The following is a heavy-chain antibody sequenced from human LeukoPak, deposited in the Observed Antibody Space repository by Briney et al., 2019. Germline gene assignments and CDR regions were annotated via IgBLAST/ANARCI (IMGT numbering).Heavy chain of an antibody. CDR1: GFTFRNYW. CDR2: LNNDGSST. J-gene: IGHJ4*02. Sequence: GGSLRVSCAASGFTFRNYWMHWVRQAPGKGLVWVSRLNNDGSSTNFADSVKGRFTISRDNAKNTLYLQMNSLRAEDTAVYYCARGGRPKNYDSSGIGTYFDYWGQGTLVTVSS. D-gene: IGHD3-22*01. V-gene: IGHV3-74*01. CDR3: ARGGRPKNYDSSGIGTYFDY.